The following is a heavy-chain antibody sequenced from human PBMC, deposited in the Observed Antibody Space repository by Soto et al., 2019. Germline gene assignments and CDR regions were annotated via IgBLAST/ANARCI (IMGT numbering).Heavy chain of an antibody. CDR2: ISAYNGNT. CDR3: ARDLNV. J-gene: IGHJ4*02. CDR1: CYTFSNFG. V-gene: IGHV1-18*01. Sequence: ASVKGSCQASCYTFSNFGISWVRQAPGQGLEWMGWISAYNGNTNYAQNFQGRVTMTTDTSTSTAYMELRSLRSDDTAVYYCARDLNVWGQGTLVTVSS.